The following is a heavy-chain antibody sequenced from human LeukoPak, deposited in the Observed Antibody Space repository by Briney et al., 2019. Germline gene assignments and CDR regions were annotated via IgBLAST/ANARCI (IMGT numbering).Heavy chain of an antibody. J-gene: IGHJ4*02. Sequence: GRSLRLSCAASGFTFSSYGMHWVRQAPGKGLEWVAVISYDGSNKYYADSVKGRFTISRDNSKNTLYLQMNSLRAEDTAVYYCAKDRSLGSSWLGDWGQATLVTVSS. V-gene: IGHV3-30*18. D-gene: IGHD6-13*01. CDR1: GFTFSSYG. CDR2: ISYDGSNK. CDR3: AKDRSLGSSWLGD.